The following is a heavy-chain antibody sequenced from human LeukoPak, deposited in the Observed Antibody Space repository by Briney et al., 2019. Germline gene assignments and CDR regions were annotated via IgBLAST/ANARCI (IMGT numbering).Heavy chain of an antibody. CDR1: GFTVSSYG. J-gene: IGHJ4*02. CDR3: ARDPMVGGVIIMGGGPLRGY. V-gene: IGHV3-30-3*01. CDR2: ISYDGSNK. Sequence: GRPLRLSCAASGFTVSSYGMHWVRQAPGKGLEWVAVISYDGSNKYYADSVKGRFTISRDNSKNTLYLQMNSLRAEDTAVYYCARDPMVGGVIIMGGGPLRGYWGRGTLVTVSS. D-gene: IGHD3-10*01.